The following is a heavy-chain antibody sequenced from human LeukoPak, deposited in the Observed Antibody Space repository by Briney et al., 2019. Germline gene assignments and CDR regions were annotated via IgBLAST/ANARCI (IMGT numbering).Heavy chain of an antibody. J-gene: IGHJ3*02. CDR2: ISSSSSYI. Sequence: GGSLRLSCAASGFTFSSYSMNWVRQAPGKGLEWVSSISSSSSYIYSADSVKGRFTISRDNAKNSLYLRMNSLRAEDTAVYYCARDQVYTSLSAFGIWGQGTKVTVSS. CDR3: ARDQVYTSLSAFGI. V-gene: IGHV3-21*01. D-gene: IGHD3-16*01. CDR1: GFTFSSYS.